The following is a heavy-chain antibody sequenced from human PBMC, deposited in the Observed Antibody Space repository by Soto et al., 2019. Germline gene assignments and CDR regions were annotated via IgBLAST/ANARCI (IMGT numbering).Heavy chain of an antibody. V-gene: IGHV4-31*03. CDR1: GGSISSGGYY. D-gene: IGHD2-15*01. CDR2: IYYSGST. J-gene: IGHJ4*02. CDR3: ARVMRDPPILVDY. Sequence: PLETLSLTCSVSGGSISSGGYYWSWIRQHPGKGLEWIGYIYYSGSTYYNPSLKSRVTISVDTSKNQFSLKLSSVTAADTAVYYCARVMRDPPILVDYWGQGTLVPVSS.